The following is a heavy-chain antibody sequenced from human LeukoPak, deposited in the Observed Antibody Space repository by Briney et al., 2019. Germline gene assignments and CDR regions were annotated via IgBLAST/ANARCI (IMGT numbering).Heavy chain of an antibody. CDR1: GFTVSSNY. Sequence: GGSLRLSCAASGFTVSSNYMSWVRQAPGKGLEWVSVIYSGGSTYYADSVKGRFTISRDNSKNTLYLQMNSLRAEDTAVCYCARGPTGYSSSWYNYFDYWGQGTLVTVSS. D-gene: IGHD6-13*01. CDR3: ARGPTGYSSSWYNYFDY. V-gene: IGHV3-53*01. CDR2: IYSGGST. J-gene: IGHJ4*02.